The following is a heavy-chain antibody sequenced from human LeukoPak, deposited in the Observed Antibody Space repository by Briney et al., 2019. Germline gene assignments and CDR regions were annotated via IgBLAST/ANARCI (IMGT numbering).Heavy chain of an antibody. V-gene: IGHV1-69*05. J-gene: IGHJ6*03. Sequence: GASVKVSCKASGGTFSSYAISWVRQAPGQGLEWMGGIIPIFGTANYAQKFQGRVTMTRDMSTSTVYMELSSLRSEDTAVYYCARGMGMELERLHYMDVWGKGTTVTISS. CDR3: ARGMGMELERLHYMDV. CDR1: GGTFSSYA. CDR2: IIPIFGTA. D-gene: IGHD1-1*01.